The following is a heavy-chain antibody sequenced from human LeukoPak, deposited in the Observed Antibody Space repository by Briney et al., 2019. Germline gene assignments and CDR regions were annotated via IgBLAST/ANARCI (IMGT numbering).Heavy chain of an antibody. CDR3: ASGGVRVGSKLFDI. Sequence: NSSETLSLTCTVSGGSISGGSYYWSWIRQPAGKGLEWIGRIYTSGSTNYNPSLKSRVTISVDTSKNQFSLKLSSVTAADTAVYYCASGGVRVGSKLFDIWGQGTMVTVSS. D-gene: IGHD3-10*01. V-gene: IGHV4-61*02. CDR2: IYTSGST. CDR1: GGSISGGSYY. J-gene: IGHJ3*02.